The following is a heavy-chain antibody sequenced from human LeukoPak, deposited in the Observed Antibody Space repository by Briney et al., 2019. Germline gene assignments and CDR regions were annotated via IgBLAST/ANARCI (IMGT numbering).Heavy chain of an antibody. CDR2: ISSSGSTI. Sequence: PGGSLRLSCAASGFTFSDYYMSWIRQAPGKGLEWVSYISSSGSTIYYADSVKGRFTISRDNAKNSLYLQTNSLRAEDTAVYYCAREAITMVRGNLDYWGQGTLVTVSS. D-gene: IGHD3-10*01. CDR1: GFTFSDYY. CDR3: AREAITMVRGNLDY. J-gene: IGHJ4*02. V-gene: IGHV3-11*01.